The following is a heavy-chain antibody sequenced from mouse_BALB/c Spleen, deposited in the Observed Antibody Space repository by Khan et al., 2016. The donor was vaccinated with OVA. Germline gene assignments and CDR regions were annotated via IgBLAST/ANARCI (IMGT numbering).Heavy chain of an antibody. V-gene: IGHV1-54*01. CDR3: ARQGANRGWFAY. Sequence: QVRLQQSGAELVRPGTSVKVSCTASGYAFTNYLIEWVKQRPGQGLEWIGLINPGSGGTNYNEKFKGKATLTADKSSSTAYMQLSSLTSDDSAVYFCARQGANRGWFAYWGQGTLVTVSA. D-gene: IGHD2-14*01. CDR2: INPGSGGT. CDR1: GYAFTNYL. J-gene: IGHJ3*01.